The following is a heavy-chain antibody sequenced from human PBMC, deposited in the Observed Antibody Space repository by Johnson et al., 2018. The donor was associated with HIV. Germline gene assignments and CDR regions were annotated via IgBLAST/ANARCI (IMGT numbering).Heavy chain of an antibody. CDR2: ISWNSGSI. CDR1: GFTFTDAW. J-gene: IGHJ3*02. CDR3: ARDSDQYSSGWYEQLDAFDI. Sequence: VQLVESGGGLVKPGGSVRLSCAVSGFTFTDAWMSWVRQAPGKGLEWVSGISWNSGSIGYADSVKGRFTIARDNSKNTLYLQMNSLRGEDTAVYYCARDSDQYSSGWYEQLDAFDIWGQGTMVTVSS. D-gene: IGHD6-19*01. V-gene: IGHV3-69-1*01.